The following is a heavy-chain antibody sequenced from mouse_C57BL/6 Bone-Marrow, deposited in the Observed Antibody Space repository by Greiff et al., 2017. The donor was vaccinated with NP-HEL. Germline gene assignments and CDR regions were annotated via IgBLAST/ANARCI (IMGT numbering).Heavy chain of an antibody. D-gene: IGHD2-2*01. J-gene: IGHJ4*01. V-gene: IGHV5-4*01. CDR2: ISDGGSYT. CDR3: ARDRGIYYGYDGYAMDY. Sequence: EVKLVESGGGLVKPGGSLKLSCAASGFTFSSYAMSWVRQTPEKRLEWVATISDGGSYTYYPDNVKGRFTISRDNAKNNLYLQMSHLKSEDTAMYYCARDRGIYYGYDGYAMDYWGQGTSVTVSS. CDR1: GFTFSSYA.